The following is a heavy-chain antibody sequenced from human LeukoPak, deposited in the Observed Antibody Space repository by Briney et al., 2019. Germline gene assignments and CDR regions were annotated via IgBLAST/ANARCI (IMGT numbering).Heavy chain of an antibody. CDR1: GGSLSGYY. D-gene: IGHD5-18*01. CDR2: INHSGST. V-gene: IGHV4-34*01. CDR3: ARGVYSYGYYYYYMDV. J-gene: IGHJ6*03. Sequence: SETLSLTCAVYGGSLSGYYWSWIRQPPGKGLEWIGEINHSGSTNYNPSLKSRVTISVDTSKNQFSLKLSSVTAADTAVYYCARGVYSYGYYYYYMDVWGKGTTVTVSS.